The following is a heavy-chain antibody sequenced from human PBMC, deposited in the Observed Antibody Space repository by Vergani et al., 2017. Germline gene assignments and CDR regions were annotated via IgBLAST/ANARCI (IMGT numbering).Heavy chain of an antibody. CDR1: GGSISSSSYY. D-gene: IGHD2-2*01. Sequence: QLQLQESGPGLVKPSETLSLTCTVSGGSISSSSYYWGWIRQPPGKGLEWIGYIHYSGTTYYNSSLKSRVSMSVATSKKQFSLKMNSVTAADTAVYYCARRCSTTCSTMGRAAFDIWGQGTMVTVSS. CDR3: ARRCSTTCSTMGRAAFDI. CDR2: IHYSGTT. V-gene: IGHV4-30-4*08. J-gene: IGHJ3*02.